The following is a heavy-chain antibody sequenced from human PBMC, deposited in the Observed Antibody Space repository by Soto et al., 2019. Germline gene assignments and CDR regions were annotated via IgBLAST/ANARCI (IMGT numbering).Heavy chain of an antibody. CDR3: ARDWGATPLAPYYYYYVMYV. CDR1: GFTFSSYA. V-gene: IGHV3-30-3*01. CDR2: ISYDGSNK. J-gene: IGHJ6*02. Sequence: QVQLVESGGGVVQPGRSLRLSCAASGFTFSSYAMHWVRQAPGKGLEWVAVISYDGSNKYYADSVKSRFTISRYKSKNPLYLQMNSLTAEDTAVYYCARDWGATPLAPYYYYYVMYVWGQGTTFTVSS. D-gene: IGHD3-16*01.